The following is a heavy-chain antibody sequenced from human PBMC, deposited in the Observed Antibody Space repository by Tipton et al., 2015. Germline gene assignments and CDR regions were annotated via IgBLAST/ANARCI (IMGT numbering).Heavy chain of an antibody. V-gene: IGHV4-39*01. Sequence: TLSLTCTVSGGSISSSSYYWGWIRQPPGKGLEWIGSISYSGSTYYNPSLKSRVTISLDTSKNHVSLKLSSVTAADTAVYYCARRPPSPEAYYYYDMDVWGQGTTVTVSS. D-gene: IGHD1-14*01. J-gene: IGHJ6*02. CDR2: ISYSGST. CDR3: ARRPPSPEAYYYYDMDV. CDR1: GGSISSSSYY.